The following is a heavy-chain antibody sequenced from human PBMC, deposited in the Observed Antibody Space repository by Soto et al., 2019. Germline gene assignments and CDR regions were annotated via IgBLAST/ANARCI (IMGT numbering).Heavy chain of an antibody. CDR3: AKSRADGVRGGLYYYGMDV. V-gene: IGHV4-31*03. J-gene: IGHJ6*02. CDR1: DVSIRSGVYY. Sequence: TMSHTCSVADVSIRSGVYYWSWISQHPGKGLEWIGYIYYSGSTYYNPSLKSRVTISVDTSKNQFSLKLSSVTAADTAVYYCAKSRADGVRGGLYYYGMDVWGQGTTVTVSS. D-gene: IGHD3-10*01. CDR2: IYYSGST.